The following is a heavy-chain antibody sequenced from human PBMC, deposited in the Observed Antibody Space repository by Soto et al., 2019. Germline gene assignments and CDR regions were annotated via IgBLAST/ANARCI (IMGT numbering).Heavy chain of an antibody. CDR1: GGTFSIYA. CDR3: ARAYYDFWSGSYKYGMDV. CDR2: IIPIFGTA. V-gene: IGHV1-69*13. D-gene: IGHD3-3*01. Sequence: SVKVSCKASGGTFSIYAISWVLQAPGQGLEWMGGIIPIFGTANYAQKFQGRVTITADESTSTAYMELSSLRSEDTAVYYCARAYYDFWSGSYKYGMDVWGQGTTVTVSS. J-gene: IGHJ6*02.